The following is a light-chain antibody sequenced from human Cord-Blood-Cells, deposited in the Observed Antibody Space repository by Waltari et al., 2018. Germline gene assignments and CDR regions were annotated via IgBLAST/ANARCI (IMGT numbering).Light chain of an antibody. Sequence: SYELTQPPSVSVSPGQTASITCSGDNLGDKYACWYQQKPGQSPVLVIYQDSKRPSGIPERFSGSNSGNTATLTISGTQAMDEADYYCQAWDSSTWVFGTGTKVTVL. J-gene: IGLJ1*01. CDR1: NLGDKY. CDR2: QDS. V-gene: IGLV3-1*01. CDR3: QAWDSSTWV.